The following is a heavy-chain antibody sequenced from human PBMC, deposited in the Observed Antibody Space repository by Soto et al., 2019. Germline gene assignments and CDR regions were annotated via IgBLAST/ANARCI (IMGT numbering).Heavy chain of an antibody. Sequence: QVQLVESGGGVVQPGRSLRLSCATSGFTFSSYGMHWVRQAPGKGLEWVAVIWYDGSNKYYADSVKGRFTISRDNSKNTLYLQMNSLRAEDTAVYYCASWRLQGFDPWGQGTLVTVSS. D-gene: IGHD4-4*01. CDR2: IWYDGSNK. V-gene: IGHV3-33*01. CDR3: ASWRLQGFDP. J-gene: IGHJ5*02. CDR1: GFTFSSYG.